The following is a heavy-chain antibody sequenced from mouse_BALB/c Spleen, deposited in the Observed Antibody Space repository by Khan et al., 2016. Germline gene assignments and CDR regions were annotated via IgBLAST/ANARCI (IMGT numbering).Heavy chain of an antibody. CDR3: ARVWGDY. CDR1: GFSLTGYG. J-gene: IGHJ4*01. V-gene: IGHV2-6-7*01. D-gene: IGHD1-1*02. Sequence: QVQLKQSGPGLVAPSQSLSITCTVSGFSLTGYGVNWVRQPPGKGLEWLGMIWGDGSTDYYSALKSRLSISKDNSKSQVFLKMNRLQTEDTARDYGARVWGDYWGQGTSVTVSS. CDR2: IWGDGST.